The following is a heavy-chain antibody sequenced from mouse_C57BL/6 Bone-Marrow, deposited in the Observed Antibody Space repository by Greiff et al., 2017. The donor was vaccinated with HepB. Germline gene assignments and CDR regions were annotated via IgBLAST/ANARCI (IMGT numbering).Heavy chain of an antibody. D-gene: IGHD3-1*01. Sequence: EVNVVESGEGLVKPGGSLKLSCAASGFTFSSYAMSWVRQTPEKRLEWVAYISSGGDYIYYADTVKGRFTISRDNARNTLYLQMSSLKSEDTAMYYCTRDRAGPYYFDYWGQGTTLTVSS. CDR3: TRDRAGPYYFDY. CDR1: GFTFSSYA. V-gene: IGHV5-9-1*02. J-gene: IGHJ2*01. CDR2: ISSGGDYI.